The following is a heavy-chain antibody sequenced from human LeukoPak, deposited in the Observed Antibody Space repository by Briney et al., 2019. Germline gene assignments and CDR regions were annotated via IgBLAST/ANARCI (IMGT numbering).Heavy chain of an antibody. Sequence: PGGYLRLSCAASGFPFGSYSMNWVRRAPGRGLEWVSSISTRIDYMYYADSVKGRFTISRDNAKNSLYLQMNSLRAEDTAVYYCARAIFSRGWYLVDYWGQGTLVTVSS. V-gene: IGHV3-21*01. J-gene: IGHJ4*02. CDR3: ARAIFSRGWYLVDY. CDR2: ISTRIDYM. CDR1: GFPFGSYS. D-gene: IGHD6-19*01.